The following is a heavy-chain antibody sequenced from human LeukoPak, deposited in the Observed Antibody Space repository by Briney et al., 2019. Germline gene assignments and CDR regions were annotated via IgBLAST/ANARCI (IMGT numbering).Heavy chain of an antibody. CDR1: GGSFSGYY. D-gene: IGHD2-2*02. J-gene: IGHJ5*02. Sequence: SETLSLTCAVYGGSFSGYYWSWIRQPPGKGLEWIGEINHSGSTNYNPSLKSRVTISVDTSKNQFSLKLSSVTAADTAVYYCARGALKKGYCSSTSCYRVLDPWGQGTLVTVSS. V-gene: IGHV4-34*01. CDR3: ARGALKKGYCSSTSCYRVLDP. CDR2: INHSGST.